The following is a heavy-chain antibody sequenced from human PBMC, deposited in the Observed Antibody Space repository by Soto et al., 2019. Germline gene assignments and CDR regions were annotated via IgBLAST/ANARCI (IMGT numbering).Heavy chain of an antibody. V-gene: IGHV3-33*01. CDR1: GFTFNTYG. J-gene: IGHJ3*02. D-gene: IGHD4-17*01. CDR2: IWYDGSNK. Sequence: QVQLVESGGGVVQPGRSLRLSCAASGFTFNTYGMHWVRQAPGKGLEWVAVIWYDGSNKYYTDSVKGRFTISRDNSKNTVYLQMNSLRAEDTAVYYCARDFYGDAAPTFFDIWGQGTMVTVSS. CDR3: ARDFYGDAAPTFFDI.